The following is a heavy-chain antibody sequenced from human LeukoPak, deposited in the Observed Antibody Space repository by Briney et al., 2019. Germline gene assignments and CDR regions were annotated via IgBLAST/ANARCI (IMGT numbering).Heavy chain of an antibody. V-gene: IGHV3-33*01. CDR2: IWYDGSNK. D-gene: IGHD6-6*01. Sequence: GGSLRLSCAASGFTFSSYGMHWVRQAPGKGLEWVAVIWYDGSNKYYADSVKGRFTISRDNSKSTLYLQMNSLRAEDTAVYYCTTEGSSSRIFDYWGQGTLVTVSS. J-gene: IGHJ4*02. CDR3: TTEGSSSRIFDY. CDR1: GFTFSSYG.